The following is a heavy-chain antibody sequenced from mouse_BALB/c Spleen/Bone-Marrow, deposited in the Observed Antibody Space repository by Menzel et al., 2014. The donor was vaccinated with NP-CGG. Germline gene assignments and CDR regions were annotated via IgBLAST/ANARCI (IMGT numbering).Heavy chain of an antibody. CDR2: IDPANGNT. D-gene: IGHD1-1*01. CDR3: APYYSGRSSFAY. Sequence: EVQLQESGAELVKPGASVKLSCTASGFNIKDTYMHWVKQRPEQGLEWIGRIDPANGNTKYDPKFQGKATITADTSSNTAYLQISSLSSEETAVSYRAPYYSGRSSFAYWGQGTLVTVSA. V-gene: IGHV14-3*02. J-gene: IGHJ3*01. CDR1: GFNIKDTY.